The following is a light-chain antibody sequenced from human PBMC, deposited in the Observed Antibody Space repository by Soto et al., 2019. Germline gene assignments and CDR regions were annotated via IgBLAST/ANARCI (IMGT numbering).Light chain of an antibody. CDR1: QSVSSSY. CDR2: GAS. CDR3: QQYLTSPKT. Sequence: EIVLTQAPATLSLSPGERATLSCRASQSVSSSYLAWYQQKPRQAPRLLIYGASRRAPGPPERFSGSGSGTDFTLTISRLEPEDFAVYYCQQYLTSPKTFGQGTKVDIK. J-gene: IGKJ1*01. V-gene: IGKV3-20*01.